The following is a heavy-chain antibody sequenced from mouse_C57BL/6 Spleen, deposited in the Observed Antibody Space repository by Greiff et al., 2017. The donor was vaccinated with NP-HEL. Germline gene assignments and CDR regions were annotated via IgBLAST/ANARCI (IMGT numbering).Heavy chain of an antibody. J-gene: IGHJ2*01. CDR1: GFTFSDYG. CDR3: AREFITTVVGFDY. Sequence: EVKLVESGGGLVKPGGSLKLSCAASGFTFSDYGMHWVRQAPEKGLEWVAYISSGSSTIYYADTVKGRFTISRDNAKNTLFLQMTSLRSEDTAMYYCAREFITTVVGFDYWGQGTTLTVSS. CDR2: ISSGSSTI. D-gene: IGHD1-1*01. V-gene: IGHV5-17*01.